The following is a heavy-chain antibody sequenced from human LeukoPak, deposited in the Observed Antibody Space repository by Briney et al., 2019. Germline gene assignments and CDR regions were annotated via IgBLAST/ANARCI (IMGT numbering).Heavy chain of an antibody. D-gene: IGHD3-22*01. Sequence: ASVKVSCKASGYTFTGYYMHWVRQAPGQRLEWMRWINPNSGGTNYAQKFQGRVTMTRDTSISTAYMELSRLRSDDTAVYYCARDGVGYYDSSGYYYFQHWGQGTLVTVSS. CDR3: ARDGVGYYDSSGYYYFQH. J-gene: IGHJ1*01. CDR1: GYTFTGYY. V-gene: IGHV1-2*02. CDR2: INPNSGGT.